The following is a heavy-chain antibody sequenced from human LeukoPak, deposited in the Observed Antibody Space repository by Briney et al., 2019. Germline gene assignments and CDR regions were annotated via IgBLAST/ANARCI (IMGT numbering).Heavy chain of an antibody. D-gene: IGHD5/OR15-5a*01. Sequence: PGGSLRLPCAASEFTFSRSWMTWVRQAPGKGLEWVANINQDGSEKYYVDSVKGRFTISRDNAKNSLCLQMNSLTVEDTAVYFCASAPPTSVCYYFDFWGQGTLVTVSS. CDR2: INQDGSEK. V-gene: IGHV3-7*01. CDR1: EFTFSRSW. CDR3: ASAPPTSVCYYFDF. J-gene: IGHJ4*02.